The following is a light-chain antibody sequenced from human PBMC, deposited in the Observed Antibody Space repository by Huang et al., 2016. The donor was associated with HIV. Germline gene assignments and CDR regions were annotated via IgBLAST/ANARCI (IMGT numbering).Light chain of an antibody. CDR3: QKYDSAPRT. CDR1: RDISTF. CDR2: AAS. V-gene: IGKV1-27*01. Sequence: MTQSPPSLSASIGDRVTLTCRASRDISTFVAWYQQKPGKPPRLLVYAASILQSGVPYLFSGGGSGTKFTLTVSSLQPEDVANYYCQKYDSAPRTFGQGTKLEL. J-gene: IGKJ1*01.